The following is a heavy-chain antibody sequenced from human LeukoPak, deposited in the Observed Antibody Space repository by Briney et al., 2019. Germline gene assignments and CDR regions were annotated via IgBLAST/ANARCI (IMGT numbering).Heavy chain of an antibody. Sequence: ASVTVSCKASGYTFYSYGISWVRQAPGQGLEWMGWISAYNGNTNYAQKFQDRVTMTRNTSISTAYMELSSLRSEDTAVYYCASFAVDYSSGWHNDYGGQGTLVTVSS. CDR3: ASFAVDYSSGWHNDY. CDR1: GYTFYSYG. V-gene: IGHV1-18*01. D-gene: IGHD6-19*01. J-gene: IGHJ4*02. CDR2: ISAYNGNT.